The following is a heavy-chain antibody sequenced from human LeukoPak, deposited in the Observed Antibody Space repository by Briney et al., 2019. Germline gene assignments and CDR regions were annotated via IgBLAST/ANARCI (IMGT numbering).Heavy chain of an antibody. D-gene: IGHD6-19*01. CDR1: GGSIGGDY. CDR3: AKYGKSGWSIDN. V-gene: IGHV4-59*08. J-gene: IGHJ4*02. Sequence: PSETQSLTCTVSGGSIGGDYWTWIRQPPGKGLQYIGYIYHTGATNYNPSLKSRVTMSVDTSKNQFSLKLNSVTAADTAVYFCAKYGKSGWSIDNWGQGTLVTVSS. CDR2: IYHTGAT.